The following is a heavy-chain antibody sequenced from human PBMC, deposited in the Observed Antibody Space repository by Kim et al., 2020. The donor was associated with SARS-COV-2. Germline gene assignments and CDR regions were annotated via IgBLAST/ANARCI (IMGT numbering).Heavy chain of an antibody. J-gene: IGHJ6*02. V-gene: IGHV4-34*01. CDR2: INHSGSI. D-gene: IGHD2-2*02. CDR1: GGSFSDYN. CDR3: ARGRAGVVPAPVLGLGPYYDYYAMDV. Sequence: SETLSLTCAVYGGSFSDYNWSWIRQPPGKGLEWIGEINHSGSISHSPSLKSRVTISIDTSKSQFSLRLKSLTAADTAVYYCARGRAGVVPAPVLGLGPYYDYYAMDVGGQGTAVAVSS.